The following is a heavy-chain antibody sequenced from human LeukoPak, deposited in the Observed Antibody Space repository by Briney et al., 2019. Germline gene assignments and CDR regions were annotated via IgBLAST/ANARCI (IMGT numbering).Heavy chain of an antibody. V-gene: IGHV4-4*07. J-gene: IGHJ3*02. CDR2: IYTSGST. CDR1: GGSISSYY. CDR3: ARDTYYYGSGSYLAFDI. D-gene: IGHD3-10*01. Sequence: PSETLSLTCTVSGGSISSYYWSWIRQPAGKGLEWIGRIYTSGSTNYNPFLKSRVTMSVDTSKNQFSLKLSSVTAADTAVYYCARDTYYYGSGSYLAFDIWGQGTMVTVSS.